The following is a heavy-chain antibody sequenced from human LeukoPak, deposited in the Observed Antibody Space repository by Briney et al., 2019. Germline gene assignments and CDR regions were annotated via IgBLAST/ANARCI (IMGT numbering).Heavy chain of an antibody. CDR2: IYYSGTT. Sequence: SETLSLTCTVSGGSISSSSYYWGWIRQSPGTGLEWIGSIYYSGTTYYNPALKSRVTISIDTSKNQFSLKLSSVTAADTDMYYCARDNDQLGLDPFDYWGQGTLVTVSS. J-gene: IGHJ4*02. V-gene: IGHV4-39*07. CDR1: GGSISSSSYY. D-gene: IGHD1-1*01. CDR3: ARDNDQLGLDPFDY.